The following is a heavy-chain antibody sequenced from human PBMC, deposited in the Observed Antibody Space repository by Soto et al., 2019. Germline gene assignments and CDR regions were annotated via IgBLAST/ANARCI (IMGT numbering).Heavy chain of an antibody. J-gene: IGHJ4*01. V-gene: IGHV1-46*03. D-gene: IGHD3-10*01. CDR3: CSLDYGQWY. CDR1: GYTFTSHH. CDR2: INPRSGGT. Sequence: VASVKVSCKASGYTFTSHHMHWVRQVPGEGLDWMGMINPRSGGTNSPQKFQGRVTMTRDTSTCTVYMELSSLRSEDTAVYYCCSLDYGQWYWG.